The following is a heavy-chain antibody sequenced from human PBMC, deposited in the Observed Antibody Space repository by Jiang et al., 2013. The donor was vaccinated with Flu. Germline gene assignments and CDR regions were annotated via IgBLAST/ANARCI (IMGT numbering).Heavy chain of an antibody. Sequence: QVQLQESGPGLVKPSETLALTCTVSGGSISSYYWTWIRQSPEKGLEWIGYVYYTGTTKYNPSLESRVTISVDPSKNQFFLNMKSMTAADTAVYYCARENTIFGLDRWGRGALVTVSS. J-gene: IGHJ4*02. V-gene: IGHV4-59*01. CDR2: VYYTGTT. CDR3: ARENTIFGLDR. CDR1: GGSISSYY. D-gene: IGHD3-3*01.